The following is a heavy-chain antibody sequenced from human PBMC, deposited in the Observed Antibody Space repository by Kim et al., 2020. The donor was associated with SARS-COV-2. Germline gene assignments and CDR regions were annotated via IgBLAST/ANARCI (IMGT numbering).Heavy chain of an antibody. D-gene: IGHD2-8*01. CDR1: GGSISSSSYY. CDR2: IYYSGST. CDR3: ARGRAGLRLMVYGRYFDY. Sequence: SETLSLTCTVSGGSISSSSYYWGWIRQPPGKGLEWIGSIYYSGSTYYNPSLKSRVTISVDTSKNQFSLKLSSVTAADTAVYYCARGRAGLRLMVYGRYFDYWGQGTLVTVSS. V-gene: IGHV4-39*01. J-gene: IGHJ4*02.